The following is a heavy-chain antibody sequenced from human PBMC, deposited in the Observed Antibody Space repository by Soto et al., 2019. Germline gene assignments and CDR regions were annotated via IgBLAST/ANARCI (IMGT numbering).Heavy chain of an antibody. CDR1: GGSISSYY. CDR3: ARQVPGPYVSSSYFDY. V-gene: IGHV4-59*08. J-gene: IGHJ4*02. CDR2: IYYSGST. Sequence: QVQLQESGPGLVKPSETLSLTCTVSGGSISSYYWSWIRQPPGKGLEWSGYIYYSGSTNCNPSLKSRVTISVDTSKNQFSLKLSSVTAADPAVYYCARQVPGPYVSSSYFDYWGQGTLVSVSS. D-gene: IGHD3-10*01.